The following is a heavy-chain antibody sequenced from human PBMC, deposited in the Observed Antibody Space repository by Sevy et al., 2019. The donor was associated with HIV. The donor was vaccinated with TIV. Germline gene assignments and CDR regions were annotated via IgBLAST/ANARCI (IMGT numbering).Heavy chain of an antibody. D-gene: IGHD6-13*01. J-gene: IGHJ4*02. CDR3: AKDLILYSSSWSHRDYFDY. CDR2: ISGSGGST. Sequence: GGSLRLSCAASGFTFSSYAMSWVRQAPGKGLEWVSAISGSGGSTYYADSVKGRFTISRDNSKNTLYLQMNSLRAEDTAVYYCAKDLILYSSSWSHRDYFDYWGQGTLVTVSS. CDR1: GFTFSSYA. V-gene: IGHV3-23*01.